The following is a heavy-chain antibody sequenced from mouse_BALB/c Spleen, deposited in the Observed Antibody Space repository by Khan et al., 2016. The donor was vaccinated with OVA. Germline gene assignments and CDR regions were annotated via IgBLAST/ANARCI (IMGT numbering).Heavy chain of an antibody. Sequence: EVELVESGGGLVQPGGSRKLSCAASGFTFSSFGMHWVRQAPEKGLEWVAYISSGSSTIYYADTVKGRFTISRDNPKNTLFLQITSLRSEDTAMYYCARRGGKYYAMDYWGQGTSVTVSS. CDR1: GFTFSSFG. CDR3: ARRGGKYYAMDY. CDR2: ISSGSSTI. J-gene: IGHJ4*01. V-gene: IGHV5-17*02.